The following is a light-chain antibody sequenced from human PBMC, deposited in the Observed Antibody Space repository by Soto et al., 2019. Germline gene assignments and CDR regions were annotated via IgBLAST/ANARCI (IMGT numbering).Light chain of an antibody. V-gene: IGKV1-33*01. CDR1: QDIRNY. CDR2: DAS. CDR3: QQYDKLVT. Sequence: DIQMTQSPSALSASTGDRVTITCQASQDIRNYLNWYQQKPGKAPKLLIYDASKLQTGVPSRFRGSGSGTTFTFIISILQPEDFAIYYCQQYDKLVTFGQGTTVEMK. J-gene: IGKJ1*01.